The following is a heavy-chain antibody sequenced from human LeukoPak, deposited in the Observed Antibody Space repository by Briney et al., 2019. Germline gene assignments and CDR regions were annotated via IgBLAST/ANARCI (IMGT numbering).Heavy chain of an antibody. Sequence: GGSLRLSCAASGFTFSSYSMNRVRQAPGKGLEWVSSISSSSSYIYYADSVKGRFTISRDNAKNSLYLQMNSLRAEDTAVYYCAREPSIRDIVVVPAAIVYWGQGTLVTVSS. CDR1: GFTFSSYS. CDR2: ISSSSSYI. D-gene: IGHD2-2*01. CDR3: AREPSIRDIVVVPAAIVY. V-gene: IGHV3-21*01. J-gene: IGHJ4*02.